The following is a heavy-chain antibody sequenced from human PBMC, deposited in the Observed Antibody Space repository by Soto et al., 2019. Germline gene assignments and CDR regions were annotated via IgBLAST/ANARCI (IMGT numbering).Heavy chain of an antibody. D-gene: IGHD3-22*01. CDR3: ARDLDNYYDSSGYQFPYYYGMDV. V-gene: IGHV3-21*01. CDR2: ISSSSSYI. J-gene: IGHJ6*02. CDR1: GFTFSSYS. Sequence: PGGSLRLSCAASGFTFSSYSMNWVRQAPGKGLEWVSSISSSSSYIYYADSVKGRFTISRDNAKNSLYLQMNSLRAEDTAVYYCARDLDNYYDSSGYQFPYYYGMDVWGQGTTVTVS.